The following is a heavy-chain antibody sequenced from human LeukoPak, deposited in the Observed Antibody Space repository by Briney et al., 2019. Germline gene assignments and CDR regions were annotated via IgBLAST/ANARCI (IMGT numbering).Heavy chain of an antibody. D-gene: IGHD5-12*01. V-gene: IGHV3-23*01. J-gene: IGHJ4*02. CDR2: ISGSGGST. CDR1: GFTFSSYA. CDR3: AKAGGHIVAPY. Sequence: GGSLRLSCAASGFTFSSYAMSWVRRAPGKGLEWVSAISGSGGSTYYADSVKGRFTISRDNSKNTLYLQMNSLRAEDTAVYYCAKAGGHIVAPYWGQGTLVTVSS.